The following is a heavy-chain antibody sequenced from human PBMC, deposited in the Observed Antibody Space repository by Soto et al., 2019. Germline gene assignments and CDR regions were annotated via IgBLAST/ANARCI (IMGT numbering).Heavy chain of an antibody. D-gene: IGHD3-22*01. CDR2: IDGEGSRA. Sequence: PGGSLRLSCAASGFSFSTSWMHWVRQAPGKGLVWVSRIDGEGSRAGYADSAKGRFTISRDNGKNTLYLQMSSLRAEDTAVYYCARGYQPESSSSEYWGQGTLVTVSS. V-gene: IGHV3-74*01. CDR3: ARGYQPESSSSEY. CDR1: GFSFSTSW. J-gene: IGHJ1*01.